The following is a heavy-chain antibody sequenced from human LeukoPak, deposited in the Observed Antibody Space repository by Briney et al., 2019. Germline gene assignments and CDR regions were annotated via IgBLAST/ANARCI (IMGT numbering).Heavy chain of an antibody. J-gene: IGHJ6*02. CDR3: ARDQDFGVVTTAPYYYYGMDV. CDR1: GYTFTSYY. D-gene: IGHD3-3*01. V-gene: IGHV1-46*01. CDR2: INPSGGST. Sequence: VASVKVSCKASGYTFTSYYMHWVRQAAGQGLEWMGIINPSGGSTSYAQKFQGRVTMTRDTSTSTVYMELSSLRSEDTAVYYCARDQDFGVVTTAPYYYYGMDVWGQGTTVTVSS.